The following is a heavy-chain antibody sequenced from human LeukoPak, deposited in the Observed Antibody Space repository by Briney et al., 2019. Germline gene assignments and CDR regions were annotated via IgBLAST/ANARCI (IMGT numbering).Heavy chain of an antibody. CDR1: GYSFTSYW. D-gene: IGHD2-2*01. Sequence: GESLKISCKGSGYSFTSYWIGWVRQMPGKGLEWMGIIYPGDSDTRYSPSFQGQVTISADKSISTAYLQWSSLKASDTAMYYCARGLGYCSSTSCSLFDYWGQGTLVTVSS. CDR2: IYPGDSDT. J-gene: IGHJ4*02. V-gene: IGHV5-51*01. CDR3: ARGLGYCSSTSCSLFDY.